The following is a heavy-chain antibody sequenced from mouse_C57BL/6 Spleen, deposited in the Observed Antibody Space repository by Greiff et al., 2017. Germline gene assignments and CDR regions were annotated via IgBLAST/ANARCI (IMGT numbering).Heavy chain of an antibody. CDR3: ARSVIITTTHFDY. D-gene: IGHD1-1*01. CDR1: GYTFTSYD. Sequence: VKLQESGPELVKPGASVKLSCKASGYTFTSYDINWVKQRPGQGLEWIGWIYPRDGSTKYNEKFKGKATLTVDTSSSTAYMELHSLTSEDSAVYFCARSVIITTTHFDYWGQGTTLTVSS. J-gene: IGHJ2*01. V-gene: IGHV1-85*01. CDR2: IYPRDGST.